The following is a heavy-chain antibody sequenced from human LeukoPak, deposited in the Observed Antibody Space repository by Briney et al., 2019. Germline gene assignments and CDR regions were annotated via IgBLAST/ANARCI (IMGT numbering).Heavy chain of an antibody. V-gene: IGHV1-69*06. CDR3: ARDGHCGGGCYRAFDI. D-gene: IGHD2-21*02. CDR1: GGTFSSYA. J-gene: IGHJ3*02. Sequence: SVKVSCKASGGTFSSYAISWVRQAPGQGLEWMGRIIPIFGTANYAQKFQGRVTITADKSASTAYMELSSLRSEDTAVYYCARDGHCGGGCYRAFDIWGQGTMVTVSS. CDR2: IIPIFGTA.